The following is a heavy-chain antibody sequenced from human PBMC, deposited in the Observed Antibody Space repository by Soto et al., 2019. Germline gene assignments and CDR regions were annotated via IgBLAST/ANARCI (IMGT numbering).Heavy chain of an antibody. CDR1: GYSFTSCW. J-gene: IGHJ5*02. Sequence: XEALGISRKASGYSFTSCWISVGRQMPGKGLEWMGRIDPSDSYIDYSPSFQGHVTVAVDKSTSTAYPQWSSLKASDTATYYCARMMAASGTALDHWGQGALVTVSS. D-gene: IGHD6-13*01. V-gene: IGHV5-10-1*01. CDR3: ARMMAASGTALDH. CDR2: IDPSDSYI.